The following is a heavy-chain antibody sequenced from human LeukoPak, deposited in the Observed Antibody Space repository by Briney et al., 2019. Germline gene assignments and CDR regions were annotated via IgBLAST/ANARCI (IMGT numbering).Heavy chain of an antibody. J-gene: IGHJ4*02. CDR1: GGSFSGYY. CDR2: INHSGST. V-gene: IGHV4-34*01. CDR3: ARRDYYGSGSYSN. Sequence: SETLSLTCAVYGGSFSGYYWSWIRQPPGKGLVWIGEINHSGSTNYNPSLKSRVTISVDTSKNQFSLKLSSVTAADTAVYYCARRDYYGSGSYSNWGQGTLVTVSS. D-gene: IGHD3-10*01.